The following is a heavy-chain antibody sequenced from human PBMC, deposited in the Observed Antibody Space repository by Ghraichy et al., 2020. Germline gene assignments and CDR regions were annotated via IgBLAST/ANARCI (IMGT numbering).Heavy chain of an antibody. CDR1: GYSFSRYS. D-gene: IGHD4-17*01. CDR3: ARRAGGGGDPFDY. V-gene: IGHV1-18*04. Sequence: ASVKVSCKASGYSFSRYSITWVRQAPGQGLEWMGWISAYNHNTNYAQNLQDRVIMTTDTSTNTAYMELRSLRSDDTAVYYCARRAGGGGDPFDYWGQGTLVTVSS. J-gene: IGHJ4*02. CDR2: ISAYNHNT.